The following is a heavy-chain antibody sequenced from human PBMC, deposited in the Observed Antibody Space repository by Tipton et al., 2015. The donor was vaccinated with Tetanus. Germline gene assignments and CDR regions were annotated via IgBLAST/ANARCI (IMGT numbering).Heavy chain of an antibody. V-gene: IGHV1-69*06. CDR1: GVTLSSIA. Sequence: QSGAEVKKPGSSVKVSCKASGVTLSSIAVSWVRQAPGQGLEWLGGIIPMFDTANHAQKFQGRVTITADKSTSTAYMELSSLRYDDTAVHYCAIGVSAASAIDYWGQGTQVTVSS. D-gene: IGHD3-16*01. CDR2: IIPMFDTA. CDR3: AIGVSAASAIDY. J-gene: IGHJ4*02.